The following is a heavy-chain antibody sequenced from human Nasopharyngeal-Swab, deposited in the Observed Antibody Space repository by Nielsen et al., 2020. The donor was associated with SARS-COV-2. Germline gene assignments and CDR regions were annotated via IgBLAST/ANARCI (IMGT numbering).Heavy chain of an antibody. D-gene: IGHD3-9*01. CDR3: AKDSLNILTGSGWFDP. Sequence: VRQAPGKGLEWVSAISGSGGSTYSADFVKGRFTISRDNSKNTLYLQMNSLRAEDTAAYYCAKDSLNILTGSGWFDPWGQGTQVTVSS. J-gene: IGHJ5*02. V-gene: IGHV3-23*01. CDR2: ISGSGGST.